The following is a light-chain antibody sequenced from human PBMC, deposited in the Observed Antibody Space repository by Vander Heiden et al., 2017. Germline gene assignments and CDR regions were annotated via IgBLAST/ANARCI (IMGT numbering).Light chain of an antibody. CDR2: WAS. CDR1: NKNY. CDR3: QQYDSTPHT. V-gene: IGKV4-1*01. J-gene: IGKJ4*01. Sequence: DIVMTQSPDSLAVSLGERATINNKNYLAWYQQKPGQPPKLLIYWASTRESGVPDRFSGSGSGTDFTLTISSLQAEDVAVYYCQQYDSTPHTFGGGTKVEIK.